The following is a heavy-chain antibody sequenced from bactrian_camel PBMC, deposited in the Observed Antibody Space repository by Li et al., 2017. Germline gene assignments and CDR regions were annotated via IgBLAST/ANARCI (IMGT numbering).Heavy chain of an antibody. D-gene: IGHD1*01. J-gene: IGHJ6*01. Sequence: SLRLSCVVSGFTSSFYYMSWVRQAPGKGLEWVSSIYSDASKTEYADSVKGRFTISRDNAKNSMYLQMNGLKLEDTAVYHCVRNALVAGDFGYWGQGTQVTVS. CDR1: GFTSSFYY. V-gene: IGHV3-2*01. CDR2: IYSDASKT. CDR3: VRNALVAGDFGY.